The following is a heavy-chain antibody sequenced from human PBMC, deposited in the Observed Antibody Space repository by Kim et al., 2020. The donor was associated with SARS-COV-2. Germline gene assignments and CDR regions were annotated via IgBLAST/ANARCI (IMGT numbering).Heavy chain of an antibody. CDR1: GGTFSSYA. CDR2: IIPIFGTA. V-gene: IGHV1-69*13. D-gene: IGHD6-6*01. CDR3: ARAFRYSSSSRYYYGMDV. J-gene: IGHJ6*02. Sequence: SVKVSCKASGGTFSSYAISWVRQAPGQGLEWMGGIIPIFGTANYAQKFQGRVTITADESTSTAYMELSSLRSEDTAVYYCARAFRYSSSSRYYYGMDVWGQGTTVTVSS.